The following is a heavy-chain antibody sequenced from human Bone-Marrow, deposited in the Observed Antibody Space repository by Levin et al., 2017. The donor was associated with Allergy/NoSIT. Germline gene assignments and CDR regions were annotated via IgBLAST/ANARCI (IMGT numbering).Heavy chain of an antibody. D-gene: IGHD3-16*01. J-gene: IGHJ6*02. CDR2: ITSDGSHK. V-gene: IGHV3-30*18. CDR3: AKGGDMDV. Sequence: SLKISCGASGFTFSTYGMHWVRQAPGKGLEWVAIITSDGSHKYYEDSVKGRFTISRDNSKNTVYLHMDSLRLEDTALYYCAKGGDMDVWGQGTTVTVSS. CDR1: GFTFSTYG.